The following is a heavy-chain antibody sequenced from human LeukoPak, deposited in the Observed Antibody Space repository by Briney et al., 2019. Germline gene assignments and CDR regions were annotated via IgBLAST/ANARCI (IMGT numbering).Heavy chain of an antibody. CDR3: AKVVVAKRFDY. CDR1: GFTFSGYA. V-gene: IGHV3-23*01. CDR2: ISGSGGST. Sequence: GGSLRLSCAASGFTFSGYAMSWVRQAPGKGLEWVSAISGSGGSTYYADSVKGRFTISRDNSKNTLYLQMNRLRAEDPAVYYCAKVVVAKRFDYWGQGTLVTVSS. D-gene: IGHD2-15*01. J-gene: IGHJ4*02.